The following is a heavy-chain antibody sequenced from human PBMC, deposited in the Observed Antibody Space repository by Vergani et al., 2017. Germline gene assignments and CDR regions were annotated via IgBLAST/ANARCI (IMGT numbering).Heavy chain of an antibody. Sequence: QVQLVQSGAEVKKPGSSVKVSCKASGGPFNIYSVSWLRQAPGQGPEWMGGITPFFPTGHYAQKFQGRVTITADESATTVYMELSSLRSQDTAVYYCARDPRGYGGDPEDYYYGMDVWGQGTTVTVSS. CDR2: ITPFFPTG. V-gene: IGHV1-69*12. CDR1: GGPFNIYS. CDR3: ARDPRGYGGDPEDYYYGMDV. J-gene: IGHJ6*02. D-gene: IGHD2-21*02.